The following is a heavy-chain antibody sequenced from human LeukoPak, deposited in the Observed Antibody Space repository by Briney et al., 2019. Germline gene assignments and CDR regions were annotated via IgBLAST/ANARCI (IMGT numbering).Heavy chain of an antibody. CDR1: GFTFSDYY. V-gene: IGHV3-11*05. CDR3: ARAANTAAGTPTLAIDY. D-gene: IGHD6-13*01. CDR2: IPSTSSYT. Sequence: GGSLRLSCAASGFTFSDYYMSWIRQAPGKGLEWVSYIPSTSSYTSYADSVKGRFTISRDNAKNSLYLQMNSLRAEDTAVYYCARAANTAAGTPTLAIDYWGQGTLVTVSS. J-gene: IGHJ4*02.